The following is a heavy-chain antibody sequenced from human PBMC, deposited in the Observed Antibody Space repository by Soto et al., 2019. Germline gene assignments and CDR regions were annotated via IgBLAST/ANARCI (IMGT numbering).Heavy chain of an antibody. V-gene: IGHV4-59*01. J-gene: IGHJ4*02. CDR1: GGSINSYL. Sequence: SETLSLTCTVSGGSINSYLWSWIRQSPGKGLEWIGHIYYSGSTSYSPSLKSRVSISVDTSKNQFSLEVHSVTAADTAVYYCARAGTNMVQFDYWGQGTLVTVSS. CDR3: ARAGTNMVQFDY. CDR2: IYYSGST. D-gene: IGHD3-10*01.